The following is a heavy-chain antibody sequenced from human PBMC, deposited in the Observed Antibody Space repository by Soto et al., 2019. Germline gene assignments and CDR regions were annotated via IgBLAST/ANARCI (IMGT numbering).Heavy chain of an antibody. CDR2: IKSKIDGGTT. CDR1: GFTFSNAW. CDR3: TTANSLTHDRDY. D-gene: IGHD1-1*01. Sequence: EVQLVESGGGLVKPGGSLRLSCAASGFTFSNAWMNWVRQAPGKGLEWVGRIKSKIDGGTTEYAAPVKGRFTISRDDSKITLYLQMNSLKTEDTAVYYCTTANSLTHDRDYWGQGTLVTVSS. V-gene: IGHV3-15*07. J-gene: IGHJ4*02.